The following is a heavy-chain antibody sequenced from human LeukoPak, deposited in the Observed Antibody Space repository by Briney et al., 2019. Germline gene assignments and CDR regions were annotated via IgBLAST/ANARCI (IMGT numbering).Heavy chain of an antibody. CDR2: IKQDGGET. D-gene: IGHD6-13*01. J-gene: IGHJ4*02. Sequence: GGSLRLSCAASGFTFSSYWMSWVRQAPGKGLEWVANIKQDGGETYYVDSVKGRFTISRENAKNSLYLQMNSLRADDTAVYYCARGTIAAAGYYYFDYWGQGTQVTVSS. CDR3: ARGTIAAAGYYYFDY. CDR1: GFTFSSYW. V-gene: IGHV3-7*04.